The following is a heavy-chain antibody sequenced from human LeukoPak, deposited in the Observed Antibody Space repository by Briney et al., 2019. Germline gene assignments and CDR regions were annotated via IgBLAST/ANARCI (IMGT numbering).Heavy chain of an antibody. Sequence: GGSLRLPCAASGFTFSNYAMNWVRQAPGKGLEWVSGISGGGGSTYYADSVKGRFTISRDNSKNTLFLQMNSLRAEDTAVYYCAKGSDYYYYYGMDVWGQGTTVTVSS. V-gene: IGHV3-23*01. J-gene: IGHJ6*02. CDR1: GFTFSNYA. CDR2: ISGGGGST. CDR3: AKGSDYYYYYGMDV.